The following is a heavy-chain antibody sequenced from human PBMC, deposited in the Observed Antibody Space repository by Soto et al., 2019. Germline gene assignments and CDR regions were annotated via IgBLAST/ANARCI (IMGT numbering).Heavy chain of an antibody. D-gene: IGHD3-10*01. Sequence: EVQLLESGGGLVQPGGSLRLSCAASGFTFNNYAMTWVRQAPGKGLEWVSAISGGGDSTCYADSVKGRFTVARDASKNTPYLQMSCQRAADAPTYYWAKGRGGPGSRPPRVDFWGQGTLVTVSS. J-gene: IGHJ4*02. CDR2: ISGGGDST. CDR1: GFTFNNYA. CDR3: AKGRGGPGSRPPRVDF. V-gene: IGHV3-23*01.